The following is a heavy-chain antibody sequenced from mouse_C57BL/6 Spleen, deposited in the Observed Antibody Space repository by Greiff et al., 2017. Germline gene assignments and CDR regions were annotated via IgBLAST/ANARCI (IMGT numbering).Heavy chain of an antibody. J-gene: IGHJ1*03. V-gene: IGHV10-1*01. CDR3: VRHPYDFDWYFDV. D-gene: IGHD2-4*01. CDR1: GFSFNTYA. Sequence: EVKLVESGGGLVQPKGSLKLSCAASGFSFNTYAMNWVRQAPGKGLEWVARIRSKSNNYATYYADSVKDRFTISRDDSESMLYLQMNNLKTEDTAMYYCVRHPYDFDWYFDVWGTGTTVTVSS. CDR2: IRSKSNNYAT.